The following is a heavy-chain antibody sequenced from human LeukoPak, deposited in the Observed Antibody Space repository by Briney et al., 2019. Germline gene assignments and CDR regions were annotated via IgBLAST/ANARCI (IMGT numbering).Heavy chain of an antibody. Sequence: GGSLRLSCAASGFTFSSYWMSWVRQAPGKGLEWVANIKQDGSEKYYVDSVKSRFTISRDNAKNSLYLQMNSLRAEDTAVYYCARVIPRGFAASAFDIWGQGTMVTVSS. J-gene: IGHJ3*02. D-gene: IGHD3-10*01. CDR2: IKQDGSEK. CDR3: ARVIPRGFAASAFDI. CDR1: GFTFSSYW. V-gene: IGHV3-7*01.